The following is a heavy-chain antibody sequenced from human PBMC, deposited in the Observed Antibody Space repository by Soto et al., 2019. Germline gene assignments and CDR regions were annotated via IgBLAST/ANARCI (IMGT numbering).Heavy chain of an antibody. D-gene: IGHD5-18*01. CDR1: GFTFSSYG. Sequence: PGGSLRLSCAASGFTFSSYGMHWVRQAPGKGLEWVAAIWCSGGNTYYADSVKDRFTISRDNSKNTLYLQMNSLRAEDTAVYYCAKDTAMVTDYWGQGTLVTVSS. CDR3: AKDTAMVTDY. V-gene: IGHV3-33*06. CDR2: IWCSGGNT. J-gene: IGHJ4*02.